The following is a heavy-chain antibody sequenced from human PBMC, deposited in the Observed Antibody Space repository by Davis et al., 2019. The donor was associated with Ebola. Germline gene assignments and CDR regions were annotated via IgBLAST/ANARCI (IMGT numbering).Heavy chain of an antibody. CDR1: GGSISSYY. J-gene: IGHJ5*02. D-gene: IGHD6-13*01. CDR3: ARLKQQLDPGWFDP. V-gene: IGHV4-59*01. CDR2: IYYSGST. Sequence: MPSETLSLTCTVPGGSISSYYWRWIRQPPGKGLEWIGYIYYSGSTNYNPSLKSRVTISVDTSKNQFSLKLSSVTAADTAVYYCARLKQQLDPGWFDPWGQGTLVTVSS.